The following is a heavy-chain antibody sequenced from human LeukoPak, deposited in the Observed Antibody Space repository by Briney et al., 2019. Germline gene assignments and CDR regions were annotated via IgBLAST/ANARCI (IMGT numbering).Heavy chain of an antibody. CDR2: ISGSGGST. Sequence: PGESLRLSCAASGFTFSSYAMSWVRQAPGKGLEWVSAISGSGGSTYYADSVKGRFTISRDNSKNTLYLQMNSLRAEDAAVYYCAKAPVTTCSGAYCYPFDYWGQGTLVTVSS. CDR3: AKAPVTTCSGAYCYPFDY. D-gene: IGHD2-15*01. V-gene: IGHV3-23*01. CDR1: GFTFSSYA. J-gene: IGHJ4*02.